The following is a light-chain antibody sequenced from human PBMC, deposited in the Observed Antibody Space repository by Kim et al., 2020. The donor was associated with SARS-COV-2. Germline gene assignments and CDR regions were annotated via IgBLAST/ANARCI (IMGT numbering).Light chain of an antibody. Sequence: GPSITISCPGNSSAVGGYNYVSWYQNHPGKAPKLMIYDGSNRPSGVSNRFSGSKSGNTASLTISGLQAEDEADYYCSSYTSSSTRVFGGGTQLTVL. CDR2: DGS. CDR3: SSYTSSSTRV. CDR1: SSAVGGYNY. J-gene: IGLJ3*02. V-gene: IGLV2-14*03.